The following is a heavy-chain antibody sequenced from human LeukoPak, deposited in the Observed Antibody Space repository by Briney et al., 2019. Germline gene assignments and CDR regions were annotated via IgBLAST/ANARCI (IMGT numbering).Heavy chain of an antibody. Sequence: ASVKVSCKASGHSFTANYMHWVRQAPGQGLEWMGWIRPNSGDTGYAQKFQGRVTMTRNTSISTAYMELSSLRSEDTAVYYCARDVGGAGDVWGKGTTVTVSS. CDR1: GHSFTANY. V-gene: IGHV1-8*02. CDR3: ARDVGGAGDV. CDR2: IRPNSGDT. J-gene: IGHJ6*04. D-gene: IGHD1-26*01.